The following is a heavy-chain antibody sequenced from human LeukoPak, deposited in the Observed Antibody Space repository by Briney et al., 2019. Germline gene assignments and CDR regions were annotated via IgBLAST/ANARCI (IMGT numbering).Heavy chain of an antibody. CDR1: GYTFTSYG. V-gene: IGHV1-18*01. Sequence: GASVKVSRKASGYTFTSYGISWVRQAPGQGLEWMGWISAYNGNTNYAQKLQGRVIMTTDTSTSTAYMELRSLRSDDTAVYYCARDPMVRGVRERFDPWGQGTLVTVSS. D-gene: IGHD3-10*01. J-gene: IGHJ5*02. CDR2: ISAYNGNT. CDR3: ARDPMVRGVRERFDP.